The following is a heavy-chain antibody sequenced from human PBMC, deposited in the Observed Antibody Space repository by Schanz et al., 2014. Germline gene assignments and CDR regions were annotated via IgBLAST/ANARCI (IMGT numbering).Heavy chain of an antibody. J-gene: IGHJ6*03. CDR1: GFTVSNSY. Sequence: EVQLLESGGDLVQPGGSLRLSCAASGFTVSNSYIHWVRQAPGKGLEWVANIKQDGSEKYYVDSVKGRFTISRDNAKNSLYLQMNSLTAEDTAVYYCARVDSGYDSHLYYYYYYMDVWGKGTTVTVSS. D-gene: IGHD5-12*01. V-gene: IGHV3-7*03. CDR2: IKQDGSEK. CDR3: ARVDSGYDSHLYYYYYYMDV.